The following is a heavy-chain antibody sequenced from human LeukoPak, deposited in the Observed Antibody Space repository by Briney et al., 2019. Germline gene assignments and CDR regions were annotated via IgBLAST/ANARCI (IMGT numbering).Heavy chain of an antibody. D-gene: IGHD1-26*01. CDR3: ARGALGAHPVDY. V-gene: IGHV4-59*01. CDR1: GDSISSSF. CDR2: IYYSGCT. Sequence: PSETLSLTCTVSGDSISSSFWNWIRQPPGQRLEWIGNIYYSGCTNYNPALKSRVTFSVDTTKNQVSLKLSSATAADTAVYYCARGALGAHPVDYWGQGTLVIVSS. J-gene: IGHJ4*02.